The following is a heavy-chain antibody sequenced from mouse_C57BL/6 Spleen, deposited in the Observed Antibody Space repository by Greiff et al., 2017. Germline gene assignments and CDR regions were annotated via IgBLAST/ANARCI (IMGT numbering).Heavy chain of an antibody. CDR3: ARWDPYYYAMDY. CDR2: IHPNSGST. V-gene: IGHV1-64*01. J-gene: IGHJ4*01. D-gene: IGHD4-1*01. CDR1: GYTFTSYW. Sequence: QVQLKQPGAELVKPGASVKLSCKASGYTFTSYWMHWVKQRPGQGLEWIGMIHPNSGSTNYNEKFKSKATLTVDKSSSTAYMQLSSLTSEDSAVYYCARWDPYYYAMDYWGQGTSVTVSS.